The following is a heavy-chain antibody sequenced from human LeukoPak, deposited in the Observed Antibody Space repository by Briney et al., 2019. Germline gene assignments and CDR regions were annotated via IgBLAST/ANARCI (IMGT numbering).Heavy chain of an antibody. J-gene: IGHJ4*02. CDR1: GFTFSSYA. Sequence: GGSLRLSCAASGFTFSSYAMSWVRQAPGKGLEWVSAISGSGGSIYYADSVKGRFTISRDDSKNTLYLQMNSLRAEDTAVYYCAKDGDLVDTAIHYWGQGTLVTVSS. D-gene: IGHD5-18*01. V-gene: IGHV3-23*01. CDR3: AKDGDLVDTAIHY. CDR2: ISGSGGSI.